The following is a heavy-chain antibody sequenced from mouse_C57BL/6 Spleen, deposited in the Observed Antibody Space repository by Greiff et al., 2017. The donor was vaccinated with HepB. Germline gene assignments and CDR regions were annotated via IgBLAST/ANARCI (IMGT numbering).Heavy chain of an antibody. J-gene: IGHJ4*01. CDR2: ISYDGSN. CDR3: ARERDYYAMDY. V-gene: IGHV3-6*01. Sequence: ESGPGLVKPSQSLSLTCSVTGYSITSGYYWNWIRQFPGNKLEWMGYISYDGSNNYNPSLKNRISITRDTSKNQLFLKLNSVTTEDTATYYCARERDYYAMDYWGQGTSVTVSS. CDR1: GYSITSGYY.